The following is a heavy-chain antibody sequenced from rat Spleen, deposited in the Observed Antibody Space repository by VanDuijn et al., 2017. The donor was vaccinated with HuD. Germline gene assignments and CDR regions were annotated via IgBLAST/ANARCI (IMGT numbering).Heavy chain of an antibody. J-gene: IGHJ2*01. D-gene: IGHD1-10*01. V-gene: IGHV5S13*01. CDR1: GFTFSNYG. CDR2: ISTGGGNT. CDR3: TRGGNYDFDY. Sequence: EVQLVESGGGLVQPGRSLKLSCAASGFTFSNYGMAWVRQTPTKGLEWVASISTGGGNTYYRDSVKGRFTISGDDEKSTLYLQMNSLRSEDTATYFCTRGGNYDFDYWGQGVMVTVSS.